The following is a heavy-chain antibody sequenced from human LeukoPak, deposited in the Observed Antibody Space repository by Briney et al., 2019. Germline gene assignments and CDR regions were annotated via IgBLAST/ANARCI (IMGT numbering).Heavy chain of an antibody. CDR1: GFTFSSYS. Sequence: GGSLRLSCAASGFTFSSYSMNWVRQAPGKGLEWVGHIKSKTDGGTTDYAAPVKGRFTISRDDSKNTLYLQMNSLKTEDTAVYYCTRQQLVLDYWGQGTLVTVSS. CDR2: IKSKTDGGTT. J-gene: IGHJ4*02. D-gene: IGHD6-13*01. V-gene: IGHV3-15*01. CDR3: TRQQLVLDY.